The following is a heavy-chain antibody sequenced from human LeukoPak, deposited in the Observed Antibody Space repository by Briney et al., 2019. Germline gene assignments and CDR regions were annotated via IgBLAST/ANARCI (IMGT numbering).Heavy chain of an antibody. CDR3: ARGAAGYYKRYYYGMDV. CDR1: GYTFTSYG. Sequence: ASVKVSCKASGYTFTSYGISWVRQAPGQGLEWMGWISAYNDNTNYAQKLQGRVTMTTDTSTSTAYMELRSLRSDDTAVYYCARGAAGYYKRYYYGMDVWGKGTTVTVSS. D-gene: IGHD3-9*01. CDR2: ISAYNDNT. V-gene: IGHV1-18*04. J-gene: IGHJ6*04.